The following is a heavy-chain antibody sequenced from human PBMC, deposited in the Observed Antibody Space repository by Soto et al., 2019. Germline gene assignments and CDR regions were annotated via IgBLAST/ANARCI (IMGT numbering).Heavy chain of an antibody. CDR2: ISGGGGTT. V-gene: IGHV3-23*01. CDR3: AKGPYYYGSGSYWSDY. J-gene: IGHJ4*02. CDR1: GLTFSSYA. Sequence: EVQLLDSGGGLVQPGESLRLSCAASGLTFSSYAMSWVRQAPGKGLEWVSGISGGGGTTYYAGSVKGRFTISRDNSKNTLYLQMSSLRAEDTAVYYCAKGPYYYGSGSYWSDYWGQGTLVTVSS. D-gene: IGHD3-10*01.